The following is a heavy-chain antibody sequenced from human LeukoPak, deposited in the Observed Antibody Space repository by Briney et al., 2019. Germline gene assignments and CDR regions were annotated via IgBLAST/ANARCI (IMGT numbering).Heavy chain of an antibody. Sequence: GGSLRLSCTASGFTFRDYYVTWIRHAPGKGLEWVSYIRSTGSSTAYADSVKGRFAISRDNAKNSLYLQMNGLRVEDTAIYYCARVYYASWSGQPLSQHWLDPWGQGTLVTVSS. D-gene: IGHD3-3*01. CDR3: ARVYYASWSGQPLSQHWLDP. CDR1: GFTFRDYY. CDR2: IRSTGSST. V-gene: IGHV3-11*04. J-gene: IGHJ5*02.